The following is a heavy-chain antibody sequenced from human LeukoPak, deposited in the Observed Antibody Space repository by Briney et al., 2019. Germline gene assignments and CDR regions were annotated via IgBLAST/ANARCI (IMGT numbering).Heavy chain of an antibody. Sequence: GGSLRLSCAASGFTFSIYAMSWVRQAPGKGLEWVSAISGSGGSTYYADSVKGRFTISRDNSKNTLYLQMNSLRAEDTAVYYCANGYDYGDPHDYRGQGTLVTVSS. CDR1: GFTFSIYA. CDR3: ANGYDYGDPHDY. J-gene: IGHJ4*02. CDR2: ISGSGGST. V-gene: IGHV3-23*01. D-gene: IGHD4-17*01.